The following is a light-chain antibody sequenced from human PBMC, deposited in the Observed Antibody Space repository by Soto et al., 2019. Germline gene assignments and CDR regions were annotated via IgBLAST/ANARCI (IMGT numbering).Light chain of an antibody. CDR3: CSYAGSYV. Sequence: QSALTQPRSVSGSPGQSATISCTKTSSDVGGYNYVSWYQQHPGKAPKLMIYDVSKRPSGVPDRFSGSKSGNTASLTISGLQAEDEADYYCCSYAGSYVFGTGTKVTVL. J-gene: IGLJ1*01. CDR2: DVS. CDR1: SSDVGGYNY. V-gene: IGLV2-11*01.